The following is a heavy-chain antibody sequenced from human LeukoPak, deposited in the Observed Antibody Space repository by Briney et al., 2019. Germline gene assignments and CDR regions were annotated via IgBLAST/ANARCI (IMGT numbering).Heavy chain of an antibody. J-gene: IGHJ3*02. CDR3: ARDRVYAGCHGLSCDDAFDI. V-gene: IGHV1-2*02. CDR2: INPNSGVT. D-gene: IGHD2-8*01. CDR1: GYTFTGYY. Sequence: ASVKVSCKASGYTFTGYYIHWVRQAPGQGLEWMGWINPNSGVTNYAQEFQGRVTMTRDTSIKTAYMELSRLRSDDTAVYYCARDRVYAGCHGLSCDDAFDIWGQGTMVTVSS.